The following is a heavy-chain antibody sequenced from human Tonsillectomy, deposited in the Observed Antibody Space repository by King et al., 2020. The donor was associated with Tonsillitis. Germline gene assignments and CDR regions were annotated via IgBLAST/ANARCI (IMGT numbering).Heavy chain of an antibody. CDR1: GFTFSSYW. Sequence: VQLVESGGGVVQPGGSLRLACEASGFTFSSYWMSWVRQAPGKGLEWVANIKQDGSKKYYVDSVSGRFNISRDNAENSVFLQMNSLSADDTAVYYCARDGRSASQYDYFDLWGRGTLVTVSS. CDR2: IKQDGSKK. D-gene: IGHD1-26*01. J-gene: IGHJ2*01. V-gene: IGHV3-7*03. CDR3: ARDGRSASQYDYFDL.